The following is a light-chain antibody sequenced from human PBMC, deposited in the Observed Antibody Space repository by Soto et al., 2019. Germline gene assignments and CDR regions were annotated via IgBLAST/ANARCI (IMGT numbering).Light chain of an antibody. CDR1: GSDVGRYNY. CDR2: EVS. Sequence: QSALTQPASVSGSPGQSITISCTGTGSDVGRYNYVSWFQQHPGKAPKVLIYEVSNRPSGVANRFSGSKSGNTASLTISGLQAEDEADYYCTSFTSSSTWVFGGRTQLTVL. J-gene: IGLJ7*01. V-gene: IGLV2-14*01. CDR3: TSFTSSSTWV.